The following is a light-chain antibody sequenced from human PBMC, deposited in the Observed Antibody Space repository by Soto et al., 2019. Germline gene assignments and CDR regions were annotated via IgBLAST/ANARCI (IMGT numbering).Light chain of an antibody. J-gene: IGKJ4*01. CDR2: GAS. CDR1: QSVSSSY. V-gene: IGKV3-20*01. CDR3: QQYNMYSFT. Sequence: EIVLTQSPGTLSLSPGERATLSCRASQSVSSSYLAWYQQKPGQAPRLLIYGASSRATGIPDRFSGSGSGTEFTLAISSLQPEDSATYYCQQYNMYSFTFGGGTKVELK.